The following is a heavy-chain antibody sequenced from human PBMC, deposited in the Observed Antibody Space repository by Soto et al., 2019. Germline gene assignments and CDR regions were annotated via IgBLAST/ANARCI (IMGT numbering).Heavy chain of an antibody. CDR1: GFTFSSYA. Sequence: PGGSLRLSCAASGFTFSSYAMHWVRQAPGKGLEWVAVISYDGSNKYYADSVKGRFTISRDNSKNTLYLQMNSLRAEDTAGHYCARDGILTGYSFAPWGQGTLVTVSS. J-gene: IGHJ5*02. V-gene: IGHV3-30-3*01. D-gene: IGHD3-9*01. CDR3: ARDGILTGYSFAP. CDR2: ISYDGSNK.